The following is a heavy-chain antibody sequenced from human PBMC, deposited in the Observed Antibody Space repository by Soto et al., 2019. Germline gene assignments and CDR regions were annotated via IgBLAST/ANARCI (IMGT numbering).Heavy chain of an antibody. D-gene: IGHD4-17*01. CDR2: ISSNGGST. CDR3: ALIDGDYFLDI. V-gene: IGHV3-64*01. Sequence: EVQLVESGGGLVQPGGSLRLSCAASGFTFSSYAMHWVRQAPGKGLEYVSAISSNGGSTYYANSVKGRFTISRDDSKNTLYLHMDSLRAEDMAVYYCALIDGDYFLDIWGQGTMVTVSS. CDR1: GFTFSSYA. J-gene: IGHJ3*02.